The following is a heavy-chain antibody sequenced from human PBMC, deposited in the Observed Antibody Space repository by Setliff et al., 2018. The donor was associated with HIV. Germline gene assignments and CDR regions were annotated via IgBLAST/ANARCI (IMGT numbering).Heavy chain of an antibody. CDR2: IYPADSNT. CDR3: ARHLGVAGTSGGDY. CDR1: GYSFSSYW. V-gene: IGHV5-51*01. D-gene: IGHD6-19*01. Sequence: GESLKISCKGSGYSFSSYWIGWVRQMPGKGLEWMGIIYPADSNTRYSPSFQAQVTVSADKSIRTAYLQWSSLKASDTAMYYFARHLGVAGTSGGDYWGQGTLVTSPQ. J-gene: IGHJ4*02.